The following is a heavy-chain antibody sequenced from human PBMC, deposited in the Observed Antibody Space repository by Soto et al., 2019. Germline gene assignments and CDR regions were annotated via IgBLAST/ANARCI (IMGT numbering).Heavy chain of an antibody. CDR3: AREDDFSNYGSSYYYGMDV. D-gene: IGHD4-4*01. CDR2: IYYSGST. V-gene: IGHV4-30-4*01. J-gene: IGHJ6*02. Sequence: SETLSLTCTVSGDSINSDDYYWSWIRQPPGKGLEWIGYIYYSGSTYYNPSLKSRVTMSIDTSKNQFSLKLSSVTAADSAVYYCAREDDFSNYGSSYYYGMDVWGPGTTVTVS. CDR1: GDSINSDDYY.